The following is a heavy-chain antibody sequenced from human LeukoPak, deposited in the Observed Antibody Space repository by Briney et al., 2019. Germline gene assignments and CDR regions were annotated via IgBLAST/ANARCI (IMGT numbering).Heavy chain of an antibody. CDR2: IYTSGST. CDR3: ARGYCSGGSCYPSGFDY. D-gene: IGHD2-15*01. V-gene: IGHV4-4*07. J-gene: IGHJ4*02. CDR1: GGSISSYY. Sequence: PSETLSLTCTVSGGSISSYYWSWVRQPAGKGLEWIGRIYTSGSTNYNPSLKSRVTMSVDTSKNQFSLKLSSVPAADTAVYYCARGYCSGGSCYPSGFDYWGQGTLVTVSS.